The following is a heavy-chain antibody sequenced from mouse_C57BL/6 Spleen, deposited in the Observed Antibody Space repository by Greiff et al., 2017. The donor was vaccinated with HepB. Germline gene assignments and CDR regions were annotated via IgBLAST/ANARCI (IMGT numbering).Heavy chain of an antibody. Sequence: VQLQQSGPELVKPGASVKISCKASGYAFSSSWMNWVKQRPGKGLEWIGRIYPGDGDTNYNGKFKGKATLTADKSSSTAYMQLSSLTSEDSAVYFCARDSHYYAMDYWGQGTSVTVSS. J-gene: IGHJ4*01. CDR2: IYPGDGDT. D-gene: IGHD2-12*01. V-gene: IGHV1-82*01. CDR1: GYAFSSSW. CDR3: ARDSHYYAMDY.